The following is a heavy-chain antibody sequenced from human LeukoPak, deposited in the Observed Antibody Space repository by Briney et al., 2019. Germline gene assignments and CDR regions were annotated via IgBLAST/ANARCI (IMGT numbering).Heavy chain of an antibody. Sequence: GGSLRLSCAASGFTFDDYGMNWVRQAPGKGLEWVSGITWNGGSTGYADSVKGRFTISRDNAKNSLYLQMNSLRDEDTALYYCARATSSSGYYYYYMDVWGKGTTVTVSS. V-gene: IGHV3-20*04. D-gene: IGHD6-6*01. J-gene: IGHJ6*03. CDR3: ARATSSSGYYYYYMDV. CDR2: ITWNGGST. CDR1: GFTFDDYG.